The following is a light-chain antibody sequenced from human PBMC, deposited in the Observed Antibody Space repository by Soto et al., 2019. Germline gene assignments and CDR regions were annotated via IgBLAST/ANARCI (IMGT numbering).Light chain of an antibody. CDR2: EVS. J-gene: IGLJ2*01. V-gene: IGLV2-14*01. CDR1: SNDVGAYDY. Sequence: QSALTQPASVSGSPGQSITISCTGTSNDVGAYDYVSWYQQHPGKAPKLMIYEVSNRPSGVSNRFSGSKSGNTASLTISGLQAEDEADYYCSSYTRTRVIFGGGTKLTVL. CDR3: SSYTRTRVI.